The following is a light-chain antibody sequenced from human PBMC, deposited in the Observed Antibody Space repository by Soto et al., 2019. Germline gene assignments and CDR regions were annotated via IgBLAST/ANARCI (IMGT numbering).Light chain of an antibody. CDR3: QHYNSYSEA. CDR2: KAS. Sequence: DIQMTQSPSTLSGSVGDRVTITCRASQTISSWLAWYQQKPGKAPKLLIYKASTLNSGVPSRFSGSGSGTEFTLTISSLQPDDFATYYCQHYNSYSEAFGQGTKVDNK. CDR1: QTISSW. J-gene: IGKJ1*01. V-gene: IGKV1-5*03.